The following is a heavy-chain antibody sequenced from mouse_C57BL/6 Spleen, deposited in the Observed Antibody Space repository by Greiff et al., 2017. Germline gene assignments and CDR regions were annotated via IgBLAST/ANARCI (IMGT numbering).Heavy chain of an antibody. V-gene: IGHV5-17*01. D-gene: IGHD4-1*01. Sequence: EVKLQESGGGLVKPGGSLKLSCAASGFTFSDYGMHWVRQAPEKGLEWVAYISSGSSTIYYADTVKGRFTISRDNAKNTLFLQMTSLRSEDTAMYYCARKAGTVFDYWGQGTTLTVSS. CDR3: ARKAGTVFDY. CDR2: ISSGSSTI. J-gene: IGHJ2*01. CDR1: GFTFSDYG.